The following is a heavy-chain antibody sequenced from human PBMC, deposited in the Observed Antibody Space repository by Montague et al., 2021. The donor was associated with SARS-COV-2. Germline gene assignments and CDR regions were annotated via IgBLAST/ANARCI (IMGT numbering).Heavy chain of an antibody. V-gene: IGHV3-30-3*01. J-gene: IGHJ4*02. D-gene: IGHD3-10*01. CDR2: ISYDGSNK. Sequence: SLRLSCAASGFTFSSYAMHWVRQAPGKGLERVAVISYDGSNKYYADSVKGRFTISRDNSKNTLYLQMNSLRAEDTAVYYCASGLLWFGEPDYWGQGTLVTVSS. CDR1: GFTFSSYA. CDR3: ASGLLWFGEPDY.